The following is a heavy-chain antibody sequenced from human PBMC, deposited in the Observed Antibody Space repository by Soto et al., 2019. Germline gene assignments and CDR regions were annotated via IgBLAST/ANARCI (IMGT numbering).Heavy chain of an antibody. J-gene: IGHJ5*02. CDR2: ISSSSSYI. V-gene: IGHV3-21*01. D-gene: IGHD2-2*01. Sequence: EVQLVESGGGLVKPGGSLRLSCAASGFTFSSYSMNWVRQAPGKGLEWVSSISSSSSYIYYADSVKGRFTISRDNAKNSLYLQMNSLRADDTAVYYCASLSIVVVPAAIWNWFDPWGQGTLVTVSS. CDR1: GFTFSSYS. CDR3: ASLSIVVVPAAIWNWFDP.